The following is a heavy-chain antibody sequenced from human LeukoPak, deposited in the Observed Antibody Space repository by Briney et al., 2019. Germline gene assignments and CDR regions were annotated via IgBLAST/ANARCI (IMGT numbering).Heavy chain of an antibody. CDR1: GYTFTSDG. V-gene: IGHV1-18*01. Sequence: ASVQVSCPASGYTFTSDGSSWVRQAHGQGLEWMGWIGTHKGNTNYAQKLQGRVTMTTDTSASTPYIELRSLRSDDRAVYYCARDPSYGDYGRGDAFDMWGEETMVTVSS. CDR2: IGTHKGNT. D-gene: IGHD4-17*01. CDR3: ARDPSYGDYGRGDAFDM. J-gene: IGHJ3*02.